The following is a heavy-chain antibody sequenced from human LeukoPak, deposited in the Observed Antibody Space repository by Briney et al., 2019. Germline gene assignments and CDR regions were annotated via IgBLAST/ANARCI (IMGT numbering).Heavy chain of an antibody. J-gene: IGHJ5*02. CDR3: ARDSGDGVCCGLDP. CDR1: GFTFSSYW. Sequence: GGSLRLSCAASGFTFSSYWMSWVRQAPGKGLEWVANIKQDGSEKYYVDSVKGRFTFSRDNAKNSLYLQMNSLRAADTAVYYCARDSGDGVCCGLDPWGQGTLVTVSS. V-gene: IGHV3-7*03. D-gene: IGHD2-8*01. CDR2: IKQDGSEK.